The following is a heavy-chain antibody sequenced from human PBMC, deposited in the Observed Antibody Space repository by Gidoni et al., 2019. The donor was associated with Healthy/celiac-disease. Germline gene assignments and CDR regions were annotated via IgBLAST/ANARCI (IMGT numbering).Heavy chain of an antibody. J-gene: IGHJ4*02. V-gene: IGHV3-7*01. Sequence: VQLVESGGGLVQPGGSLSLPWAASGFTVSSYWMSWVRQATGKGLEWVANIKQDGSEKYYVDPVKGRFTISSDNAKNSLYLQMNSLRAEDTAVYYCARDSSGYHYFDYWGQGTLVTVSS. CDR3: ARDSSGYHYFDY. CDR2: IKQDGSEK. CDR1: GFTVSSYW. D-gene: IGHD3-22*01.